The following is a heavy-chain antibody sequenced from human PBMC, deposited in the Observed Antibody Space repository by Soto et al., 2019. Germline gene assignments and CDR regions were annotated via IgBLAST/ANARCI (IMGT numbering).Heavy chain of an antibody. D-gene: IGHD4-4*01. Sequence: SPTLSLTCAISVDSVSNKGAAWNWISHSPSRGLEWLGRTYYRKSKWLYDYAVSVRSRITINPDTSKNQFSLHLTSVTPEDTSVYFCVSDPPGFNSAFEFWGQGTLCNVS. V-gene: IGHV6-1*01. CDR3: VSDPPGFNSAFEF. CDR1: VDSVSNKGAA. J-gene: IGHJ4*02. CDR2: TYYRKSKWLY.